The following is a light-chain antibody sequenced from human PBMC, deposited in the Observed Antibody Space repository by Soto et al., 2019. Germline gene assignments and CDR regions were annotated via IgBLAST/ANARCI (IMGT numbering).Light chain of an antibody. Sequence: QSVLTQPPSVSGAPGQRVTISCTGSTSKSGAGYDVHWYQQLPGTAPRLLIHGNSNRPSGVPDRFSGSKSGTSASLAITGLQAEDEADYYCQSYDGSLSGWVFGGGTKLTVL. V-gene: IGLV1-40*01. J-gene: IGLJ3*02. CDR1: TSKSGAGYD. CDR3: QSYDGSLSGWV. CDR2: GNS.